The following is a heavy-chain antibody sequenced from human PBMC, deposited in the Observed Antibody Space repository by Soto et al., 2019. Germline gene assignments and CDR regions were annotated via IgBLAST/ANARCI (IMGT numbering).Heavy chain of an antibody. Sequence: NPSETLSLTCAVSGYSISSGYYWGWIRQPPGKGLEWIGSIYHSGSTYYNPSLKSRVTISVDTSKNQFSLKLSSVTAADTAVYYCARDSTRGSSGSSNWFDPWGQGTLVTVSS. D-gene: IGHD6-19*01. V-gene: IGHV4-38-2*02. CDR3: ARDSTRGSSGSSNWFDP. CDR1: GYSISSGYY. CDR2: IYHSGST. J-gene: IGHJ5*02.